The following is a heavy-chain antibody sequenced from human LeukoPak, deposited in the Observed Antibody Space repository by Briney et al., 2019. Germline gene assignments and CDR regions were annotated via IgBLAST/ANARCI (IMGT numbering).Heavy chain of an antibody. CDR3: ARAVIAVAGTCDY. J-gene: IGHJ4*02. CDR2: INPNSGGT. Sequence: ASVKVSCKASGYTFTGYYMHWVRQAPGQGLEWMGWINPNSGGTNYAQKFQGRVTMTRDTSISTAYMELSRLRSDDTAVYYCARAVIAVAGTCDYWDQGTLVTVSS. V-gene: IGHV1-2*02. D-gene: IGHD6-19*01. CDR1: GYTFTGYY.